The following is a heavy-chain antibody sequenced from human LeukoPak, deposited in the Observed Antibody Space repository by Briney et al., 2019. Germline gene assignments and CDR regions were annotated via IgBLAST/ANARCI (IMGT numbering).Heavy chain of an antibody. CDR3: AKDYSSSWYLDY. D-gene: IGHD6-13*01. CDR1: GFTFSSYA. Sequence: PGASLRLSCAASGFTFSSYAMSWVRQAPGKGLEWVSAISGSGGSTYYADSVKGRFTISRDNSKNTLYLQMNSLRAEDTAVYYCAKDYSSSWYLDYWGQGTLVTVSS. J-gene: IGHJ4*02. V-gene: IGHV3-23*01. CDR2: ISGSGGST.